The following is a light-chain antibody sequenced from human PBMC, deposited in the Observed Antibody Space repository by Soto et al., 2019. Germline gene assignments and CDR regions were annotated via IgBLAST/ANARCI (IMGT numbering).Light chain of an antibody. CDR2: EST. CDR1: SSDVGSYNL. J-gene: IGLJ3*02. Sequence: QSALTQPASVSGSPGQSITISCTGTSSDVGSYNLVSWFQKYPGKAPRLMIYESTKRPSGVSDRFSGSKSGDTASLTVSGLQAEDEGDYYCCSYSSSSPLVFGGGTKLTVL. CDR3: CSYSSSSPLV. V-gene: IGLV2-23*01.